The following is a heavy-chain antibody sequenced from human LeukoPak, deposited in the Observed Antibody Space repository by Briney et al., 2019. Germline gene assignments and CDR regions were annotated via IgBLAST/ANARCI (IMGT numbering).Heavy chain of an antibody. D-gene: IGHD3-22*01. CDR3: AKLLTSRYYSTLHYYGMDV. CDR2: ISGSGGST. V-gene: IGHV3-23*01. Sequence: PGGSLRLSCAASGFTFSSYAMSWVRQAPGKGLEWVSAISGSGGSTYYADSVKGRFTISRDNSKNTLYLQMNSLRAEDTAVYFCAKLLTSRYYSTLHYYGMDVWGQGTTVTVSS. CDR1: GFTFSSYA. J-gene: IGHJ6*02.